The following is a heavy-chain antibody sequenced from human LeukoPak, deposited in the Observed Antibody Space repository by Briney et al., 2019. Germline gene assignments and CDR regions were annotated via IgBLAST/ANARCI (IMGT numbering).Heavy chain of an antibody. Sequence: GASVKVSCKASGGTFSSYAISWVRQAPGQGLEWMGGIIPIFGTANYAQKFQGRVTITADESTSTAYMELRRLSSEDTAVYYCAGSTSTVIPFDYWGQGTLVTVSS. CDR3: AGSTSTVIPFDY. CDR1: GGTFSSYA. D-gene: IGHD4-17*01. V-gene: IGHV1-69*13. CDR2: IIPIFGTA. J-gene: IGHJ4*02.